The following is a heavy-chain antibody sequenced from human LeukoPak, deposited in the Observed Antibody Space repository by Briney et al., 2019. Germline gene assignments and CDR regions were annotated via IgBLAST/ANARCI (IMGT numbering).Heavy chain of an antibody. J-gene: IGHJ5*02. D-gene: IGHD6-13*01. CDR1: GGSISSYY. CDR2: IYYGVST. CDR3: ARLLADNWFDP. V-gene: IGHV4-59*08. Sequence: PSETLSLTCTVSGGSISSYYWGWIRQPPGKGLEWIGYIYYGVSTNYNPSLKSRVTISLDTSKKQISLKVRSVTAADTAIYYCARLLADNWFDPWGQGTLVTVSS.